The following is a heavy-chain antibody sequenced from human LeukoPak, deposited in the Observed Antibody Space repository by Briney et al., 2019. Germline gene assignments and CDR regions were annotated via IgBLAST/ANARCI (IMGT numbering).Heavy chain of an antibody. J-gene: IGHJ6*02. CDR2: IYYSGST. CDR1: GGSISSYY. CDR3: ARDRLTGTTDYCYYYGMDV. Sequence: SETLSLTCTVSGGSISSYYWSWIRQPPGKGLEWIGYIYYSGSTNYNPSLKSRVTISVDTSKNQFSLKLSSVTAADTAVYYCARDRLTGTTDYCYYYGMDVWGQGTTVTVSS. D-gene: IGHD1-1*01. V-gene: IGHV4-59*01.